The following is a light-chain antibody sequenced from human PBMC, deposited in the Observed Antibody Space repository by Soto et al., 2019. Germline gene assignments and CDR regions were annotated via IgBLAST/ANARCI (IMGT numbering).Light chain of an antibody. Sequence: EIVMTQSPATLSVSPGERVTLSCRASQSVNSNLSWYQQKPGQAPRLLIYAASTRATAFPARFSGSGSGTEFTLTISSLQSEDFAVYYWQQYTNWPLTFGGGTKVEIK. CDR3: QQYTNWPLT. CDR1: QSVNSN. J-gene: IGKJ4*01. V-gene: IGKV3-15*01. CDR2: AAS.